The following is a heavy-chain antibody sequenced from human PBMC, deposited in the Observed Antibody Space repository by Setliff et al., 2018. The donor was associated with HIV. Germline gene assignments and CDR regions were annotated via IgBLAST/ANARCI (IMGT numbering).Heavy chain of an antibody. CDR1: GGSISSSGPGYY. CDR2: VYYSGRT. CDR3: TSAVAQNWYGSGNENY. D-gene: IGHD3-10*01. V-gene: IGHV4-39*03. Sequence: KPSETLSLTCTVSGGSISSSGPGYYWGWVRQPPGGGLEWIGSVYYSGRTYYNPSLRSRVTISVDTSKNQLSLRLTTMTAADTAVYYCTSAVAQNWYGSGNENYWGQGTLVTVSS. J-gene: IGHJ4*02.